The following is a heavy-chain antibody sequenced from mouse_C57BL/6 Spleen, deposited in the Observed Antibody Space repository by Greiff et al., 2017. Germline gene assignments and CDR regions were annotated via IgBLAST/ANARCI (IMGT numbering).Heavy chain of an antibody. D-gene: IGHD2-2*01. CDR3: ARGGLGYFDY. J-gene: IGHJ2*01. CDR2: INPYNGGT. CDR1: GYTFTDYY. Sequence: EVQLQQSGPVLVKPGASVKMSCKASGYTFTDYYMNWVKQSHGKSLEWIGVINPYNGGTSYNQKFKGKATLTVDKSSSTAYMELNSLTSEDSAVYYCARGGLGYFDYWGQGTTLTVSS. V-gene: IGHV1-19*01.